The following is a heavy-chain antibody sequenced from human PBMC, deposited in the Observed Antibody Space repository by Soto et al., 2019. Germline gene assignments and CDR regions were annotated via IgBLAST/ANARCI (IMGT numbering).Heavy chain of an antibody. D-gene: IGHD3-22*01. CDR1: GFPFSSYG. J-gene: IGHJ4*02. CDR3: AKVFYYYDSSGYYYFDY. CDR2: ISGSGSTI. Sequence: SLRISGAASGFPFSSYGVSWDLQDTGKGPEWISSISGSGSTIYYADSVKGRFTISRDNSKNTLYLQMSSLRAEDTAVYYCAKVFYYYDSSGYYYFDYWGQGTLVTVSS. V-gene: IGHV3-23*01.